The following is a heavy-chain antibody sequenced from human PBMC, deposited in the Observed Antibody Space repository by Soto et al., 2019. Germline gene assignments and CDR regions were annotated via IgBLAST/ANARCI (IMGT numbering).Heavy chain of an antibody. CDR2: INYSGST. D-gene: IGHD3-10*01. V-gene: IGHV4-59*01. J-gene: IGHJ5*02. Sequence: SETLSLTCTVSGGSMNSYYWSWIRQPPGKGLEWIGYINYSGSTNHNPSLKSRVTISVDTSKKQLSLKLTSVTAADTAVYYCARDSGDSRSDWFDPWGQGTLVTVSS. CDR1: GGSMNSYY. CDR3: ARDSGDSRSDWFDP.